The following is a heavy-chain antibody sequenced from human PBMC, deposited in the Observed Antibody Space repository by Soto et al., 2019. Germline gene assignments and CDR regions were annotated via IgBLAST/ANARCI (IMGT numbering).Heavy chain of an antibody. CDR2: IIPIFGTA. Sequence: SVKVSCKASGGTFSSYAISWVRQAPGQGLEWMGGIIPIFGTANYAQKFQGRVTITADESTSTVYMELSSLRSEDTAVYFCARVKYYDSSGYYYVLKSPLAFMDVWGQGTTVIVSS. J-gene: IGHJ6*02. CDR1: GGTFSSYA. CDR3: ARVKYYDSSGYYYVLKSPLAFMDV. D-gene: IGHD3-22*01. V-gene: IGHV1-69*13.